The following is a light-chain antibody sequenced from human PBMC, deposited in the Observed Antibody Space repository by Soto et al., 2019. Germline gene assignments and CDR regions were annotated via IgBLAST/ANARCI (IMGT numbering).Light chain of an antibody. J-gene: IGLJ1*01. Sequence: QSVLTQPASVSGSPGQSITISCTGTSSDVGGYNYVSWYQQHPGKAPKLMIYEVTNRPSGLSNRFSGSKSGNTASLTISGLQAEDEADYYCNSYAGSSSYVFGTGTKLTVL. CDR1: SSDVGGYNY. V-gene: IGLV2-14*01. CDR3: NSYAGSSSYV. CDR2: EVT.